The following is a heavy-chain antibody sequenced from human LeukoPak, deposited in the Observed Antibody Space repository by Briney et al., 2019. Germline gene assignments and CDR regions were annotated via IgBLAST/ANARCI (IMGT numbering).Heavy chain of an antibody. D-gene: IGHD3-10*01. CDR3: ASGVRVLYYCYYYMDV. CDR1: GYTFTGYY. V-gene: IGHV1-2*06. Sequence: ASVKVSCKASGYTFTGYYMHWVRQAPGQGLEWMGRINPNSGGTNYAQKFQGRVTMTRHTSISTAYMELSRLRSDDTAVYYCASGVRVLYYCYYYMDVWGKGTTVTVSS. J-gene: IGHJ6*03. CDR2: INPNSGGT.